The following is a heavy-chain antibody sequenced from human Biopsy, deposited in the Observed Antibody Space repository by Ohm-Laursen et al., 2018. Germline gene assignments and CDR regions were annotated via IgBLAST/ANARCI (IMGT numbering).Heavy chain of an antibody. CDR1: GDSLTSGPEN. CDR3: ARGRRTSGWPYFDN. CDR2: IYSGGNT. J-gene: IGHJ4*02. Sequence: TLSLTCTVSGDSLTSGPENWSWIRQSPGQGLEYIGFIYSGGNTNYNPSLKNRVTMSVDTSKNPFYLKLYSVTAADTAVYYCARGRRTSGWPYFDNWGQGALVIVSP. V-gene: IGHV4-61*01. D-gene: IGHD6-19*01.